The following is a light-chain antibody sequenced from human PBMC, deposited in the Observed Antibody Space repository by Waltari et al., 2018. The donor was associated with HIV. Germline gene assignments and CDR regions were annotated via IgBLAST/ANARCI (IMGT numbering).Light chain of an antibody. CDR3: YSYAGTSVL. CDR2: GVN. CDR1: ISDVGGNKY. J-gene: IGLJ2*01. Sequence: QSALTQPRSVSGSPGQSVSISCTGIISDVGGNKYVSWYQQYPGKAPKLILSGVNNRPSGAPGRFSGTKSGNTASLTISGLQAEDEADYFCYSYAGTSVLFGGGTKLTVL. V-gene: IGLV2-11*01.